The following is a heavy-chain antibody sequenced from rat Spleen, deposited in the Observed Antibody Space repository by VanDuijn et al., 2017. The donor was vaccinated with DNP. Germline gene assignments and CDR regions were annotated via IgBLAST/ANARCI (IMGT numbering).Heavy chain of an antibody. CDR2: IRYDGGST. CDR3: TRDSSHLYFDY. V-gene: IGHV5-22*01. D-gene: IGHD1-8*01. Sequence: EVQLVESGGGLVQPGRSLKLSCAASGFTFSDYYMAWVRQAPMKGLEWVAYIRYDGGSTYYGDSVKGHFTISRNNAKSTLYLQMNSLRSEDTATYYCTRDSSHLYFDYWGQGVMLTVSS. J-gene: IGHJ2*01. CDR1: GFTFSDYY.